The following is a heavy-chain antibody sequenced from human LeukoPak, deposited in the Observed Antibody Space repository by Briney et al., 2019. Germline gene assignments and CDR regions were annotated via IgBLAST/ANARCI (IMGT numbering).Heavy chain of an antibody. CDR3: ANLTH. CDR1: GFSFSNYS. D-gene: IGHD2-21*02. Sequence: GGSLRLSCVATGFSFSNYSMHWVRQAPGKGLEWVSYISRTGNIVYYADSVKGRFTISRDNAMDSLFLQMDSLRDEDTAVYYCANLTHWGQGILVTVSS. V-gene: IGHV3-48*02. J-gene: IGHJ4*02. CDR2: ISRTGNIV.